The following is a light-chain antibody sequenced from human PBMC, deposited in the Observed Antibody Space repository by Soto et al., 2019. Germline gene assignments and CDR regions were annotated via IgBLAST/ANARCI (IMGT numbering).Light chain of an antibody. V-gene: IGLV2-14*03. Sequence: QSALTQPASVSGSPGQSITISCSGTSGDIGGYNYVSWYQQHPGEAPALMIYDVSNRPSGVSHRFSASKSGNTASMTISRLQAEDEATYYCSSYSSSSTVLFGGGTKLTVL. CDR1: SGDIGGYNY. CDR3: SSYSSSSTVL. CDR2: DVS. J-gene: IGLJ3*02.